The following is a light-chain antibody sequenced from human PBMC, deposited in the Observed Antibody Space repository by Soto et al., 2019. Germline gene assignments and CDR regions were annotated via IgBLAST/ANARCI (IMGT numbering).Light chain of an antibody. Sequence: EIVMTPSPATLSVSPGERATLFCMASHSVSRNLAWYQQRPGQAPRLLISGASTRATGIAARFSGSGSETDFTLNSSSLEPEDSAVYYCQQRSNWPSLTFGGWTKVDI. V-gene: IGKV3-15*01. CDR3: QQRSNWPSLT. J-gene: IGKJ4*01. CDR1: HSVSRN. CDR2: GAS.